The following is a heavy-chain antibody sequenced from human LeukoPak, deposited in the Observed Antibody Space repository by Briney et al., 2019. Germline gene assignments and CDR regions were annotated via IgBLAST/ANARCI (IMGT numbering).Heavy chain of an antibody. CDR3: TRDPNGDYVGAFDF. J-gene: IGHJ3*01. CDR1: GFTFSIYA. Sequence: PGGSLRLSCAASGFTFSIYAMHWVRKAPGKGLEWVSTIRTGGGATTYADSVKGRFTISRDNSKSTLYLQMYNLRAEDTATYYCTRDPNGDYVGAFDFWGRGTLITVSS. D-gene: IGHD4-17*01. V-gene: IGHV3-23*01. CDR2: IRTGGGAT.